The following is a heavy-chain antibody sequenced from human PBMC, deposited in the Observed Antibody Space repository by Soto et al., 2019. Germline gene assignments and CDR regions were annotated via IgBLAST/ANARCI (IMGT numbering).Heavy chain of an antibody. V-gene: IGHV1-24*01. CDR3: ATSNRCGLKWDY. D-gene: IGHD1-26*01. CDR2: IDPEDGET. J-gene: IGHJ4*02. CDR1: GYTLTELS. Sequence: GASVKVSCKASGYTLTELSMHWVRQAPGKGLEWMGGIDPEDGETIYAQKFQGRVTMTADTSTNTAYMELSSLRSEDTAVYYCATSNRCGLKWDYWGQGTLVTVSS.